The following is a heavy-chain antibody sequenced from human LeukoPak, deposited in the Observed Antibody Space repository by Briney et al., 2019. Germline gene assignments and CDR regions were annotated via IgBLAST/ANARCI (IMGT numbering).Heavy chain of an antibody. Sequence: TGGSLRLSCAASGFTFSSYSMNWVRQAPGKGLEWVSSISSSGSYIYYADSVKGRFTISRDNANKSLYLQLNSLRAEDTAVYFCAREPIYGLNFDYWGQGTLVTVSS. CDR3: AREPIYGLNFDY. D-gene: IGHD2/OR15-2a*01. CDR2: ISSSGSYI. J-gene: IGHJ4*02. V-gene: IGHV3-21*01. CDR1: GFTFSSYS.